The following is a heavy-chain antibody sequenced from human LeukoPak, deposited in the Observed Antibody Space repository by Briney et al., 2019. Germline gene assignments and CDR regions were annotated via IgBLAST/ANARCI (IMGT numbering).Heavy chain of an antibody. D-gene: IGHD2-21*01. J-gene: IGHJ3*01. Sequence: GGSLRLSCAASGFTFGVSTMHWVRQASGKGLEWVGRIRTKANTYARAYSASVKGRFTISRDDSKNTAYLQMNSLKTEDTAVYYCTVSGIASDAFDVWGQGTMVTVSS. CDR2: IRTKANTYAR. V-gene: IGHV3-73*01. CDR3: TVSGIASDAFDV. CDR1: GFTFGVST.